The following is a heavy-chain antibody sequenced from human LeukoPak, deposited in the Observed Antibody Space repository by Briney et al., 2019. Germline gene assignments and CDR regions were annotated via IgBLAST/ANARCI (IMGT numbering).Heavy chain of an antibody. Sequence: PGGSLRLSCAASGFTFSDYWMSWVRQAPGKGLEWVANIQQDGSEKYYVDSVKGRFTISRDNAKKSLFLQVSSLRGEDTAVYYCARVRGFSYGIDFWGQGTLVTVSS. CDR3: ARVRGFSYGIDF. CDR1: GFTFSDYW. J-gene: IGHJ4*02. D-gene: IGHD5-18*01. CDR2: IQQDGSEK. V-gene: IGHV3-7*04.